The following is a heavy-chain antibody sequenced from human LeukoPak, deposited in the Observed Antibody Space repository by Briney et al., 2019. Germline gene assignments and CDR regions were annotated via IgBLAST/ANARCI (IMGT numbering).Heavy chain of an antibody. D-gene: IGHD6-19*01. CDR1: GGSISSGDYS. CDR2: IYYSENT. J-gene: IGHJ4*02. V-gene: IGHV4-30-2*01. Sequence: PSETLSLTCAVSGGSISSGDYSWSWIRQPPGKGLEWIGYIYYSENTYRNPSLKSRVTISVDRSKKQFSLMLSSVTAADTAVFYCPRVFSGWYYFDYWAREPWSPSPQ. CDR3: PRVFSGWYYFDY.